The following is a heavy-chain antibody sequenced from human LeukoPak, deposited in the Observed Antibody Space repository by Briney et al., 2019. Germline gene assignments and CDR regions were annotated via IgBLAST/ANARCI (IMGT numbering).Heavy chain of an antibody. D-gene: IGHD3-22*01. Sequence: ASVKVSCKASGGTFSSYAISWVRQAPGQELEWMGGIIPIFGTANYAQKFQGRVTITADESTSTAYMELSSLRSEDTAVYYCARAETMIGGYFDYWGQGTLVTVSS. CDR1: GGTFSSYA. J-gene: IGHJ4*02. V-gene: IGHV1-69*13. CDR2: IIPIFGTA. CDR3: ARAETMIGGYFDY.